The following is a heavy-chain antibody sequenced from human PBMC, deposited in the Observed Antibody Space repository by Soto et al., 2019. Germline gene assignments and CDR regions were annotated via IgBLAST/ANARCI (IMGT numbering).Heavy chain of an antibody. CDR3: ARQRYYYDSSGYFEHWFDP. CDR2: IYYSGST. Sequence: SETLSLTCTVSGGSISSSSYYWGWIRQPPGKGLEWIGSIYYSGSTYYNPSLKSRVTISVETSKNQFSLKLSSVTAADTAVYYCARQRYYYDSSGYFEHWFDPWGQGTLVTVSS. J-gene: IGHJ5*02. V-gene: IGHV4-39*01. D-gene: IGHD3-22*01. CDR1: GGSISSSSYY.